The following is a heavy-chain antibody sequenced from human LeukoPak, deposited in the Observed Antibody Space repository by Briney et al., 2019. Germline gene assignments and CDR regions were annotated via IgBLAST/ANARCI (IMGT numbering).Heavy chain of an antibody. CDR1: GGSISSHY. CDR3: ARFRQWLNFDY. CDR2: IYYSGST. Sequence: SETLSLTCTVSGGSISSHYGSWIRQPPGKGLEWIGYIYYSGSTSYNPSLKSRVTISVDTSKNQFSLKLSSVTAADTAVYYCARFRQWLNFDYWGQGTLVTVSS. V-gene: IGHV4-59*11. D-gene: IGHD6-19*01. J-gene: IGHJ4*02.